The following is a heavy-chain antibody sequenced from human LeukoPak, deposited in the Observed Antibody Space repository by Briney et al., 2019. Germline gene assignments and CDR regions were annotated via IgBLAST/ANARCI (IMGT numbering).Heavy chain of an antibody. CDR2: ISSSSSYI. J-gene: IGHJ5*02. CDR3: ARGTVKVGDYWFDP. D-gene: IGHD4-17*01. CDR1: GFTFSSYS. Sequence: GGSLRLSCAASGFTFSSYSMNWVRQAPGKGLEWVSSISSSSSYIYYADSVKGRFTISRDNAKNSLYLQMNSLRAEDTAVYCCARGTVKVGDYWFDPWGQGTLVTVSS. V-gene: IGHV3-21*01.